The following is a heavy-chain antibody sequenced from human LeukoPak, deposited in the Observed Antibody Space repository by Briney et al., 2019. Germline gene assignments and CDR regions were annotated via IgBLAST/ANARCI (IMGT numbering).Heavy chain of an antibody. V-gene: IGHV4-39*07. Sequence: SQTLSLTCTVSGGSISSSSYYWGWIRQPPGKGLEWIGSIYYSGSTYYNPSLKSRVTISVDTSKNQFSLKLSSVTAADTAVYYCARDMAYYYGSGSHTDPWGQGTLVTVSS. CDR3: ARDMAYYYGSGSHTDP. D-gene: IGHD3-10*01. CDR1: GGSISSSSYY. CDR2: IYYSGST. J-gene: IGHJ5*02.